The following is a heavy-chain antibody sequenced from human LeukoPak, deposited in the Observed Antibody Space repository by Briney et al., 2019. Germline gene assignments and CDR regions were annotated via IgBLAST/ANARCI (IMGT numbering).Heavy chain of an antibody. J-gene: IGHJ4*02. D-gene: IGHD3-9*01. CDR1: GFTFSSYS. Sequence: PGGSLRLSCAASGFTFSSYSMNWVRQAPGKGLEWVAVISYDGSNKYYADSVKGRFTISRDNSKNTLYLQMNSLGAEDTAVYYCARPPNPYDSYRLLDYWGQGTLVTVSS. CDR2: ISYDGSNK. V-gene: IGHV3-30*03. CDR3: ARPPNPYDSYRLLDY.